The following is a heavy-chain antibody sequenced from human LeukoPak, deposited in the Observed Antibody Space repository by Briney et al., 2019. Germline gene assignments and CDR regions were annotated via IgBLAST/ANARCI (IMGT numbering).Heavy chain of an antibody. V-gene: IGHV3-23*01. CDR1: GFTFSSYA. Sequence: GGSLRLSCAASGFTFSSYAMSWVRQAPGKGLEWVSAISGSGGSTYYADSVKGRSTISRDNSKNTLYLQMNSLRAEDTAVYYCAKDLTWDILTGYYYDYWGQGTLATVSS. CDR2: ISGSGGST. CDR3: AKDLTWDILTGYYYDY. J-gene: IGHJ4*02. D-gene: IGHD3-9*01.